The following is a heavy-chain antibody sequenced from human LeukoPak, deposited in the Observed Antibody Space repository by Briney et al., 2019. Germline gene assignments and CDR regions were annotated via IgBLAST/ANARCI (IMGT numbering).Heavy chain of an antibody. CDR3: ARGYDILTNADYFDY. CDR1: GVSFSGYY. CDR2: INHSGST. Sequence: PSETLSLTCAVYGVSFSGYYWSWIRQPPGKGLEWIGEINHSGSTNYNPSLKSRVTISVDTSKNQFSLKLSSVTAADTAVYYCARGYDILTNADYFDYWGQGTLVTVSS. D-gene: IGHD3-9*01. J-gene: IGHJ4*02. V-gene: IGHV4-34*01.